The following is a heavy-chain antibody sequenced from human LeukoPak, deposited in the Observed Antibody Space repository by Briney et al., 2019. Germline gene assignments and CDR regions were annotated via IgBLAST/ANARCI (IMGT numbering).Heavy chain of an antibody. Sequence: GASVKVSCKASGYTFTGYYMHWVRQAPGQGLERMGWINPNSGGTNYAQKFQGRVTMTRDTSISTAYMELSRLRSDDTAVYYCARAVATDDYGDYAPIYYYGMDVWGQGTTVAVSS. J-gene: IGHJ6*02. V-gene: IGHV1-2*02. CDR1: GYTFTGYY. CDR3: ARAVATDDYGDYAPIYYYGMDV. CDR2: INPNSGGT. D-gene: IGHD4-17*01.